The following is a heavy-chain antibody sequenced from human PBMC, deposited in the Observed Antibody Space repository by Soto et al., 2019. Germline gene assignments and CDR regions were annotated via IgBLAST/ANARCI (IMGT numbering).Heavy chain of an antibody. CDR2: ISGSGGST. CDR1: GFTFSSYA. CDR3: AKDRLGYCSGGSCHNHDY. V-gene: IGHV3-23*01. Sequence: SLRLSCAASGFTFSSYAMSWVRQAPGKGLEWVSAISGSGGSTYYADSVKGRFTISRDNSKNTLYLQMNSLRAEDTAVYYCAKDRLGYCSGGSCHNHDYWGQGTLVTVSP. J-gene: IGHJ4*02. D-gene: IGHD2-15*01.